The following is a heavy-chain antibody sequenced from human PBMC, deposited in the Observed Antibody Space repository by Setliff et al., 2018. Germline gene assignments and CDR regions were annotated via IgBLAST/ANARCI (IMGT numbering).Heavy chain of an antibody. Sequence: PSETLSLTCTVSGGPISSNYWSWVRQPPGKGLEWIGYIYTSGSTNYNPSLKSRGTISVDTSRNQFSLKLSSVTAADTAVYYCVRVEAGYCSSTSCYVVGAFDIWGQGTMVTV. V-gene: IGHV4-4*08. D-gene: IGHD2-2*03. CDR1: GGPISSNY. J-gene: IGHJ3*02. CDR3: VRVEAGYCSSTSCYVVGAFDI. CDR2: IYTSGST.